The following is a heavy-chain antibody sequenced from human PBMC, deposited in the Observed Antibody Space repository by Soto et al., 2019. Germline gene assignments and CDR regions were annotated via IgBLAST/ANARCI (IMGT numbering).Heavy chain of an antibody. CDR1: GFTFSSYG. Sequence: QVQLVESGGGVVQPGRSLRLSCAASGFTFSSYGMHWVRQAPGKGLEWVAVIWYDGSNKYYADSVKGRFTISRDNSKNTLYLQMNSLRAEDTAVYYCARDHYGYDDYVILGYWGQGTLVTVSS. D-gene: IGHD4-17*01. J-gene: IGHJ4*02. V-gene: IGHV3-33*01. CDR3: ARDHYGYDDYVILGY. CDR2: IWYDGSNK.